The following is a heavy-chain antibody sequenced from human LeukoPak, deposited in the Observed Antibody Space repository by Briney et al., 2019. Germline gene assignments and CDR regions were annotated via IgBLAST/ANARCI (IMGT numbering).Heavy chain of an antibody. Sequence: SETLSLTCTVSGGSVDTIDYYWSWIRQPPGKGLEWIGEINHSGSTNYNPSLKSRVTISVDTSKNQFSLKLSSVTAADTAVYYCARGLKGLRYFDWLDYYFDYWGQGTLVTVSS. V-gene: IGHV4-34*01. D-gene: IGHD3-9*01. CDR2: INHSGST. J-gene: IGHJ4*02. CDR1: GGSVDTIDYY. CDR3: ARGLKGLRYFDWLDYYFDY.